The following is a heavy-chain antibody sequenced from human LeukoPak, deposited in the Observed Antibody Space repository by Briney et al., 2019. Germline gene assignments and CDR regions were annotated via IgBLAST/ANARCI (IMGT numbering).Heavy chain of an antibody. V-gene: IGHV1-69*06. Sequence: GASVKVSCKASVGTFSSYAISWVRQAPGQGLERMGRIIPIFGTANYAQKFQGRVTITADKTTMTDYMWLSSRGSDHTAAYYCASAMRTATTSPSYPMDVWGKGTTVTVSS. CDR2: IIPIFGTA. D-gene: IGHD1-7*01. CDR3: ASAMRTATTSPSYPMDV. CDR1: VGTFSSYA. J-gene: IGHJ6*03.